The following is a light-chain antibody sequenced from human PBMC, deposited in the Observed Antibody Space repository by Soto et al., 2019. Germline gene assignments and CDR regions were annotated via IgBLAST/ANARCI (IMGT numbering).Light chain of an antibody. V-gene: IGLV2-14*01. CDR2: EVS. CDR1: SSDVGGYNY. CDR3: SSYTSRHTWV. Sequence: QSALTQPASVSGSPGQSITISCTGTSSDVGGYNYVSWYQQHPGKAPHVLIYEVSNRPSGVSNRFSGSKSGNTASLTISGLQADDEADYYCSSYTSRHTWVFGGGTKLPVL. J-gene: IGLJ2*01.